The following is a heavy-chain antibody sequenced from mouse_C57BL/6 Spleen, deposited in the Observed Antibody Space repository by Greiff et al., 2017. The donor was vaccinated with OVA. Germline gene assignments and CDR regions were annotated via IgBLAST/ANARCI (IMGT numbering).Heavy chain of an antibody. CDR3: ARIPYDGYYGAWFAY. CDR2: ILPGSGST. D-gene: IGHD2-3*01. V-gene: IGHV1-9*01. J-gene: IGHJ3*01. CDR1: GYTFTGYW. Sequence: VQLQESGAELMKPGASVKLSCKATGYTFTGYWIEWVKQRPGHGLEWIGEILPGSGSTNYNEKSKSKATLTVDKSSSTAYMQLSSLTSEDSAVYYCARIPYDGYYGAWFAYWGQGTLVTVSA.